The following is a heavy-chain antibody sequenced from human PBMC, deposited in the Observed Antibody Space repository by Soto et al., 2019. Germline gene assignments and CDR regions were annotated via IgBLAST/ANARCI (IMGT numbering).Heavy chain of an antibody. CDR3: AREGLWRDRSNSSGWPTQRWLQFPGFKERGSRGAFDY. V-gene: IGHV3-30-3*01. CDR1: GFTFSSYA. CDR2: ISYDGSNK. Sequence: QVQLVESGGGVVQPGRSLRLSCAASGFTFSSYAMHWVRQAPGKGLEWGAVISYDGSNKYYADSVKGRFTISRDNSKNTLYLQMNSLRAEDTAVYYCAREGLWRDRSNSSGWPTQRWLQFPGFKERGSRGAFDYWGQGTLVTVSS. D-gene: IGHD6-19*01. J-gene: IGHJ4*02.